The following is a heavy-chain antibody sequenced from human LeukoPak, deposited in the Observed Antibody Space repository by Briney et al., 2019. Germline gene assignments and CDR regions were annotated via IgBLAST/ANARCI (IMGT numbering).Heavy chain of an antibody. J-gene: IGHJ5*02. D-gene: IGHD2-2*01. CDR1: GGSVSSGSYY. V-gene: IGHV4-61*01. CDR2: IHNSGST. CDR3: ARGGASSIPFDP. Sequence: PSETLSLTCTVSGGSVSSGSYYWSWIRQPPGKGLEWIGFIHNSGSTKYNASLMSRVTISVDTSKNQFSLKLSSVTAAETAVYYCARGGASSIPFDPWGQGTLVTVSS.